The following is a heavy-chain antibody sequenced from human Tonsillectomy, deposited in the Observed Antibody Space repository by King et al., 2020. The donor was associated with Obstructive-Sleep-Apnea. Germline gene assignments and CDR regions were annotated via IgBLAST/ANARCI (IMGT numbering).Heavy chain of an antibody. D-gene: IGHD6-13*01. CDR1: SGSISSFF. Sequence: VQLQESGPGLVKPSENLSLTCTVSSGSISSFFWSWIRRTPGKGPEWIGYVFYTGSTNYNPSLESRISMAVDTSKNQFSLKLSPVTAADTAFYYCARGVAATGYFDYWGQGILVTVSS. CDR2: VFYTGST. V-gene: IGHV4-59*12. J-gene: IGHJ4*02. CDR3: ARGVAATGYFDY.